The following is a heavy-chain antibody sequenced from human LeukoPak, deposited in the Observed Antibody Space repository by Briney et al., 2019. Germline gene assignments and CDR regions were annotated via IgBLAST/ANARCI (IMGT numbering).Heavy chain of an antibody. CDR3: ARGGTTYYFHY. D-gene: IGHD3/OR15-3a*01. V-gene: IGHV1-2*02. CDR2: INPNSGGT. J-gene: IGHJ4*02. Sequence: ASVKVSCKASGYIFTGYYMHWVRQAPGQGLEWMGWINPNSGGTNYAQKFQGRVTMTRDTSISTAYMEVSRLTADDTAVYYCARGGTTYYFHYWGQGTLVTVSS. CDR1: GYIFTGYY.